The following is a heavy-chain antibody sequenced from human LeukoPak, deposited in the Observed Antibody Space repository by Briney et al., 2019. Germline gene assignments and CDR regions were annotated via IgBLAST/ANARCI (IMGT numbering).Heavy chain of an antibody. CDR2: IYHSGRT. D-gene: IGHD6-13*01. V-gene: IGHV4-38-2*02. Sequence: SETLSLTCTVSGYPISSGYYWGWIRQPPGKGLEWIGSIYHSGRTYYNPSLKSRVTISVDTPKNQFSLKLSSVTAADTAVYYCARADYSSTWSHDYYYMDVWGKGTTVTVSS. CDR1: GYPISSGYY. CDR3: ARADYSSTWSHDYYYMDV. J-gene: IGHJ6*03.